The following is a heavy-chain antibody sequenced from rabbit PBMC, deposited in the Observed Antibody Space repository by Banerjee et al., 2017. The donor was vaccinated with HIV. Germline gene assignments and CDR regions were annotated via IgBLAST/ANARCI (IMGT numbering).Heavy chain of an antibody. V-gene: IGHV1S40*01. CDR1: GFSFSSGYD. D-gene: IGHD6-1*01. CDR2: IYSGSSGTT. J-gene: IGHJ4*01. CDR3: ARADVGHIGYGYFHFNL. Sequence: QSLEESGGDLVKPGASLTLTCTASGFSFSSGYDMCWVRQAPGKGLEWIACIYSGSSGTTYYASWAKGRFTISKTSTTVTLQMTSLTAADTATYFCARADVGHIGYGYFHFNLWGPGTLVTVS.